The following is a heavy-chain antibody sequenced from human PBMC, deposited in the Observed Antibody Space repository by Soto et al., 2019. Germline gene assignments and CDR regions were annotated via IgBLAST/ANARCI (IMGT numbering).Heavy chain of an antibody. CDR3: AREHSSSYYSS. J-gene: IGHJ4*02. CDR1: GYTFTSYD. CDR2: MNPNSGNT. D-gene: IGHD3-22*01. Sequence: QVQLVQSGAEVKKPGASVKVSCKSSGYTFTSYDINWVRQATGQGLEWMGWMNPNSGNTGYAQKFQGRVTMTTNTSISTAYMEMTSPRSEDTAVYYCAREHSSSYYSSWGQGTLVTVSS. V-gene: IGHV1-8*01.